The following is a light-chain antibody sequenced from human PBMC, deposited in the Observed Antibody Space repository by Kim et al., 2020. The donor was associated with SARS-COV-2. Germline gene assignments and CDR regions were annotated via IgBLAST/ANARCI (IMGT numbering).Light chain of an antibody. J-gene: IGKJ4*01. V-gene: IGKV1-12*01. Sequence: ASVGDRVTITCRASQDISTWLAWYQRTPGKAPKLLIYDAARLQSGVPSRFSASGSGTHFSLTISGLQPEDSATYYCQQADSFPLTFGGGTKVDIK. CDR1: QDISTW. CDR3: QQADSFPLT. CDR2: DAA.